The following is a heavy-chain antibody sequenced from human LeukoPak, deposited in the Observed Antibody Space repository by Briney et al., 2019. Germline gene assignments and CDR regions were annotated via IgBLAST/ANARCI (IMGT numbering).Heavy chain of an antibody. D-gene: IGHD5-18*01. J-gene: IGHJ4*02. CDR2: MNPNSGNT. V-gene: IGHV1-8*01. CDR3: ARGTDTATVHDY. Sequence: ASVTVSCKASGYTFTSYDINWVRQATGQGLEWMGWMNPNSGNTGYAQKFQGRVTMTRNTSISTAYMELSSLRSEDTAVYYCARGTDTATVHDYWGQRTLVTVSS. CDR1: GYTFTSYD.